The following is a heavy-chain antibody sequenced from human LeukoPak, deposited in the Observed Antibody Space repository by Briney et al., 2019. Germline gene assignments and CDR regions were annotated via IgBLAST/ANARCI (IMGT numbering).Heavy chain of an antibody. Sequence: GGSLRLSRAASGFTFTSYSMNWVRQAPGKGLEWASYISSGTSTIYYSDSVKGRFTISRDNAKNTLYLQMNSLRAEDTAVYYCARSGIVGATSHYYGMDVWGQGTTVTVSS. CDR1: GFTFTSYS. V-gene: IGHV3-48*01. J-gene: IGHJ6*02. D-gene: IGHD1-26*01. CDR2: ISSGTSTI. CDR3: ARSGIVGATSHYYGMDV.